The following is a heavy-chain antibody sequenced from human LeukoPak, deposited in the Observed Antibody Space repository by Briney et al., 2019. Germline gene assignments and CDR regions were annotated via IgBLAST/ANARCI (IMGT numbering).Heavy chain of an antibody. CDR3: VAAIHYYFDY. V-gene: IGHV1-18*01. CDR2: ISAYNGNT. CDR1: GYTFTSYG. Sequence: ASVKVSCKASGYTFTSYGISWVRQAPGQGLEWMGWISAYNGNTNYAQKLQGRVTMTTDTSTSTAYMELSRLRSDDTAVYYCVAAIHYYFDYWGQGTLVTVSS. J-gene: IGHJ4*02. D-gene: IGHD6-13*01.